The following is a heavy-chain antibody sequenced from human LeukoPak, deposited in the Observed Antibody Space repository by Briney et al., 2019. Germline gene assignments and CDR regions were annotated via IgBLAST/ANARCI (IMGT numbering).Heavy chain of an antibody. CDR3: ARDRAVAGRSPAYYYYYMDV. V-gene: IGHV3-21*01. CDR1: GFTFNYYG. J-gene: IGHJ6*03. CDR2: ISSDGTYI. D-gene: IGHD6-19*01. Sequence: GGSLRLSCAVSGFTFNYYGMNWVRQAPGKGLEWVSSISSDGTYIYYADSVKGRFTISRDNAKNSLYLQMNSLRAEDTAVYYCARDRAVAGRSPAYYYYYMDVWGKGTTVTVSS.